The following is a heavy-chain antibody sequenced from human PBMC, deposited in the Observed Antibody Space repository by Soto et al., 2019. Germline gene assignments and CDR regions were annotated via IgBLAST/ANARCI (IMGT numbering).Heavy chain of an antibody. V-gene: IGHV1-18*01. CDR2: ISAYNGNT. D-gene: IGHD1-26*01. Sequence: QVQLVQSGAEVKKPGASVKVSCKASGYTFTSYGISWVRQAPGQGLEWMGWISAYNGNTNYAQKLQGRVTMTTDTSTSTAYMELRSLRSDDTAVYYCARVWEGRTGRGILYYYYMDVWGKGTTVTVSS. CDR1: GYTFTSYG. J-gene: IGHJ6*03. CDR3: ARVWEGRTGRGILYYYYMDV.